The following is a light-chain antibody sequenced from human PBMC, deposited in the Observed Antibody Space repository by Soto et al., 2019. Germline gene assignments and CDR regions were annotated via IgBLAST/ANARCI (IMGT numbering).Light chain of an antibody. CDR3: SSYTSSSRYV. CDR1: SSDVGGYNY. Sequence: QSALTQPASVSGSPGQSITISCTGTSSDVGGYNYVSWYQQHPGKAPKLMIYEVSNRPSGVSNRFSGSKSGNTASLTSSGLQAEDEDDYYCSSYTSSSRYVFGTGTKLTVL. CDR2: EVS. V-gene: IGLV2-14*01. J-gene: IGLJ1*01.